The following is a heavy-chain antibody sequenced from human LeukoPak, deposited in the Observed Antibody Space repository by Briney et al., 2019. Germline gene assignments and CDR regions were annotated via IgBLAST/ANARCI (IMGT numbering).Heavy chain of an antibody. D-gene: IGHD2-8*02. J-gene: IGHJ6*03. CDR2: IYHSGST. CDR3: ARVPGTGYYYYMDV. CDR1: GYSISSGYY. V-gene: IGHV4-38-2*02. Sequence: SETLSLTCTVSGYSISSGYYWGWIRQPPGKGLEWIGSIYHSGSTYYNPSLKSRVTISVDTSKNQFSLKLSSVTAADTAVYYCARVPGTGYYYYMDVWGKGTTVTVSS.